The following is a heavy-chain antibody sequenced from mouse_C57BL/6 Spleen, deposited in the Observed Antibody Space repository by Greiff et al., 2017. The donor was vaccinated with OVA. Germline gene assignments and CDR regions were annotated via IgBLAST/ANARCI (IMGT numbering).Heavy chain of an antibody. D-gene: IGHD1-1*01. Sequence: QVQLQQPGAELVLPGASVKLSCKASGYTFTSYWMHWVKQRPGQGLEWIGEIDPSDSYTNYNQKFKGKSTLTVDQSSSTAYMQLSSLTSEDSAVYYCARSGYGSSLYAMDYWGQGTSVTVSS. CDR2: IDPSDSYT. CDR1: GYTFTSYW. J-gene: IGHJ4*01. V-gene: IGHV1-69*01. CDR3: ARSGYGSSLYAMDY.